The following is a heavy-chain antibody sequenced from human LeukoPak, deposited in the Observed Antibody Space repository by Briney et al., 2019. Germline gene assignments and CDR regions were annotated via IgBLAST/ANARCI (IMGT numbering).Heavy chain of an antibody. CDR3: ARGLGSFGLVPGADY. Sequence: GASVKVSCKASGYTFTNYDINWVRQATGQGLEWMGWKNPNSGNTGYAQKLQGRVTFTRDTSISTAYMELSSLRSEDTAVYYCARGLGSFGLVPGADYWGQGTLVTVSS. CDR1: GYTFTNYD. CDR2: KNPNSGNT. D-gene: IGHD3-10*01. J-gene: IGHJ4*02. V-gene: IGHV1-8*03.